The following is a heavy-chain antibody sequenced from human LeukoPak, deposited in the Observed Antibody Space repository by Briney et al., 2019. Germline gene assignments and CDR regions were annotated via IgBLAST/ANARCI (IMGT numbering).Heavy chain of an antibody. D-gene: IGHD3-3*01. CDR3: ARQQWLLSPNWFDP. CDR1: GGSFSGYY. Sequence: SETLSLTCAVYGGSFSGYYWSWIRQPPGKGPEWIGEINHSGSTNYNPSLKSRVTISVDTSKNQFSLKLSSVTAADTAVYYCARQQWLLSPNWFDPWGQGTLVTVSS. J-gene: IGHJ5*02. V-gene: IGHV4-34*01. CDR2: INHSGST.